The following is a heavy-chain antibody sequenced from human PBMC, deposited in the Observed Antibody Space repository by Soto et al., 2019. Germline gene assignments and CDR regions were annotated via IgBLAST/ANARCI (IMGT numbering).Heavy chain of an antibody. D-gene: IGHD1-26*01. CDR3: AKMVLVGATSFDY. J-gene: IGHJ4*02. Sequence: EVQLLESGGGLVQPGGSLRLSCAASGFTFSSYAMSWVRQAPGKGLEWVSAISGSGGSTYYADSVKGRFTISRDNSKQTLFLQMNSLRAEDTAVYYCAKMVLVGATSFDYWGQGTLVTVSS. CDR2: ISGSGGST. CDR1: GFTFSSYA. V-gene: IGHV3-23*01.